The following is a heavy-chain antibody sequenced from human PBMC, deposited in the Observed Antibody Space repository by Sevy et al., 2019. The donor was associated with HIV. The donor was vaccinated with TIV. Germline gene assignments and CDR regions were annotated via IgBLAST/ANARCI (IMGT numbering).Heavy chain of an antibody. V-gene: IGHV3-30-3*01. CDR3: ARGCYYYDGSGYLNY. J-gene: IGHJ4*02. D-gene: IGHD3-22*01. CDR1: GFTFSNYA. CDR2: ISYDGSNK. Sequence: GGSLRLSCATSGFTFSNYAMHWVRQAPGKGLEWVAIISYDGSNKYSADSVKGRFTISRDNSKNTLYLHMNTLRPEDTAVYYCARGCYYYDGSGYLNYWGQGTLVTVSS.